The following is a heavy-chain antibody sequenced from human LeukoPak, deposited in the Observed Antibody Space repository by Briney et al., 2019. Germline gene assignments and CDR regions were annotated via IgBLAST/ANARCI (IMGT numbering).Heavy chain of an antibody. J-gene: IGHJ4*02. V-gene: IGHV4-59*08. CDR2: IFHSGSI. Sequence: KSSETLSLTCTVSGGSISNYYWNWIRQSAGKGLEWIGYIFHSGSINYNPSLKSRVTISMDTSKKQFSLKVTSVTAADTAVYYCARQSYDVLTGYFYFDYWGQGTLVTVSS. CDR1: GGSISNYY. D-gene: IGHD3-9*01. CDR3: ARQSYDVLTGYFYFDY.